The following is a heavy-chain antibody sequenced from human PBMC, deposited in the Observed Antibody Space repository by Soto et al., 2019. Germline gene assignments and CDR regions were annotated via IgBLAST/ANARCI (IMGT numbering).Heavy chain of an antibody. CDR1: GFTFSSYW. CDR3: ARDLGSSSIVFFDY. J-gene: IGHJ4*02. Sequence: GGSLRLSCAASGFTFSSYWMSWVRQAPGKGLEWVANIKQDGSEKYYVDSVKGRFTISRDNAKNSLYLQMNSLRAEDTAVYYCARDLGSSSIVFFDYWGQGTLVTVSS. CDR2: IKQDGSEK. V-gene: IGHV3-7*05. D-gene: IGHD6-13*01.